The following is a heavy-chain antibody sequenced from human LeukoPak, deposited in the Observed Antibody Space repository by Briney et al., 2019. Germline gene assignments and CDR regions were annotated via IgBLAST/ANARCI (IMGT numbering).Heavy chain of an antibody. J-gene: IGHJ4*02. CDR3: ARRASGYCSSTSRPGYFDY. CDR1: GYSFTSYW. D-gene: IGHD2-2*01. V-gene: IGHV5-51*01. CDR2: IYPGDSDT. Sequence: GESLKISCKGSGYSFTSYWIGWVRQMPGKGLEWMGIIYPGDSDTRYSPSFQGQVTISADKSISTAYPQWSSLRASDTAMYYCARRASGYCSSTSRPGYFDYWGQGTLVTVSS.